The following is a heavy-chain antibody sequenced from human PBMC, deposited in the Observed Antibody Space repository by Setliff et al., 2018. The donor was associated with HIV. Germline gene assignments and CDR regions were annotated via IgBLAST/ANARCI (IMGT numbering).Heavy chain of an antibody. D-gene: IGHD7-27*01. CDR2: INHSGST. CDR3: ARKKTGQFGAFNM. Sequence: SETLSLTCAVYGGSFSDYYWSWIRQPPGKGLEWIGEINHSGSTEYNSSLKSRVTISVDTSKKQFSLNLTSLTAADTAVYYCARKKTGQFGAFNMWGRGTLVTVSS. CDR1: GGSFSDYY. V-gene: IGHV4-34*01. J-gene: IGHJ3*02.